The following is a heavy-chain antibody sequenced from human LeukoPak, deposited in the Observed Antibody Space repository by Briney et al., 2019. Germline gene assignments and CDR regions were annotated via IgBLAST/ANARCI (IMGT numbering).Heavy chain of an antibody. J-gene: IGHJ4*02. CDR3: AKSAVPGLTEFDY. CDR2: ISGGDGDP. CDR1: GFTFRTYA. D-gene: IGHD6-19*01. V-gene: IGHV3-23*01. Sequence: GGSLRLSCAAAGFTFRTYAMAWVRQAPGKGLEWVSAISGGDGDPYYADSVKGRFTISRDNSKNTLYLQMNTLRAEDTAVYYCAKSAVPGLTEFDYWGQGTLVTVSS.